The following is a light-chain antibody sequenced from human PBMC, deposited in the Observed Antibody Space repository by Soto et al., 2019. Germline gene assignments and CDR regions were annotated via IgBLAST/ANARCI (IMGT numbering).Light chain of an antibody. CDR2: DAS. Sequence: EIVLTQSPATLSLSPGDRAALSCRASQSVRSNLAWYQQRPGQAPRLLIYDASKRATDIPARFSGSGSGTGFTLTISSLAPEDFAVYYCQQRSSWPPEITFGQGTRLEIK. J-gene: IGKJ5*01. CDR1: QSVRSN. CDR3: QQRSSWPPEIT. V-gene: IGKV3-11*01.